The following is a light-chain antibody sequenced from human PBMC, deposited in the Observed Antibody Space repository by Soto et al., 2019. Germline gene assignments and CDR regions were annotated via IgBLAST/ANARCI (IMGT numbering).Light chain of an antibody. J-gene: IGLJ1*01. CDR1: SSDVVGYNY. V-gene: IGLV2-11*01. CDR3: CSHAGSYTYV. Sequence: QSALTQPRSVSGSPGQSLTISCTGTSSDVVGYNYVSWYQQYPGKVPKLMIYDVTKRPSGVPDRFSGSKSGNTASLTISGLQAEDEADYYCCSHAGSYTYVFGTGTKLTVL. CDR2: DVT.